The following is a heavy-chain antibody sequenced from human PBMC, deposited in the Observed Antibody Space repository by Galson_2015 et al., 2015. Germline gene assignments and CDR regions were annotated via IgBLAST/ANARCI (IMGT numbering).Heavy chain of an antibody. CDR3: ARARQANRYFDF. CDR2: INRNGGST. CDR1: GYMFTSYY. Sequence: SVKVSCKASGYMFTSYYIHWVRQAPGQGLEWMGMINRNGGSTTYAQKFQGRVTMTRDTSTSTVYMELSSLRSDDTAVYYCARARQANRYFDFWGRGTLVTVSS. V-gene: IGHV1-46*01. J-gene: IGHJ2*01.